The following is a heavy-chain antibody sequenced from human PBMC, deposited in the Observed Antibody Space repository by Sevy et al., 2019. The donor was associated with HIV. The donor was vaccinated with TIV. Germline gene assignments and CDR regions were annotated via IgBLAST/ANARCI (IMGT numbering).Heavy chain of an antibody. Sequence: GGCLRLSCAASGFTFSSYAMSWVRQAPGKGLEWVSAISGSGGSTYYADSVKGRFTISRDNSKNTLYLQMNSLRAEDTAVYYCAKERFQVSGWYHRDYWGQGTLVTVSS. CDR2: ISGSGGST. V-gene: IGHV3-23*01. D-gene: IGHD6-19*01. CDR1: GFTFSSYA. CDR3: AKERFQVSGWYHRDY. J-gene: IGHJ4*02.